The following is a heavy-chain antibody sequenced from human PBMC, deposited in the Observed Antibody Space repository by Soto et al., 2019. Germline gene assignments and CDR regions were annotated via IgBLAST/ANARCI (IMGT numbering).Heavy chain of an antibody. CDR2: ISGSGGST. Sequence: SLRLSCAASGFTFSSYAMSWFRQAPGTGLEWVSAISGSGGSTYYADSVKGRFTISRDNAKNTLYLQMNSLRAEDTAVYYCAKVGQWVEYFDYWGQGTLVTVSS. CDR1: GFTFSSYA. D-gene: IGHD6-19*01. CDR3: AKVGQWVEYFDY. V-gene: IGHV3-23*01. J-gene: IGHJ4*03.